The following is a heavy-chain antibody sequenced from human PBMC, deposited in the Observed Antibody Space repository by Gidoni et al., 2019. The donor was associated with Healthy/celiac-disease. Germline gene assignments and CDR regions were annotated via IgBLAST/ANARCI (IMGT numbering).Heavy chain of an antibody. CDR3: ARHALGAYCSSTSCYTLAVDI. V-gene: IGHV4-39*01. J-gene: IGHJ3*02. CDR2: IYYSGST. Sequence: QLQLQESAPGMVKPSETLSSTCTVTVGSISSSSYSWGWIRQPPGKGLEWSGSIYYSGSTYYKPSLKSRVTISVDTSKNQFSLKLSSVTDADTAVYYCARHALGAYCSSTSCYTLAVDIWGQGTMVTVSS. CDR1: VGSISSSSYS. D-gene: IGHD2-2*02.